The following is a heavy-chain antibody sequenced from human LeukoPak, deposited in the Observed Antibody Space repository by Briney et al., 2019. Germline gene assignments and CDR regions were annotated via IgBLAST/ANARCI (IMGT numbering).Heavy chain of an antibody. D-gene: IGHD6-19*01. J-gene: IGHJ4*02. V-gene: IGHV4-30-2*01. CDR2: IYHSGST. CDR3: ARGPTYSSGWDY. CDR1: GGSISSGGYS. Sequence: SETLSLTCAASGGSISSGGYSWSWIRQPPGKGLEWIGYIYHSGSTYYNPSLKSRVTISVDRSKNQFSLKLSSVTAADTAVYYCARGPTYSSGWDYWGQGTLVTVSS.